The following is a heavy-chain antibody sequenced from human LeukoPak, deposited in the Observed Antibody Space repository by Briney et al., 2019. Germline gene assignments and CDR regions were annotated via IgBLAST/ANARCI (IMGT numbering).Heavy chain of an antibody. CDR2: IKRYGSET. CDR1: GFTFSNYW. D-gene: IGHD3-3*01. J-gene: IGHJ4*02. CDR3: ARDFWGAYRVDYFDY. Sequence: PGGSPRLSCAASGFTFSNYWMSWVRRAPGKGLEWVANIKRYGSETYYVDSVRGRFTISRDNAKKSLYPQMNSLRAEDTAIYYCARDFWGAYRVDYFDYWGQGTLVTISS. V-gene: IGHV3-7*01.